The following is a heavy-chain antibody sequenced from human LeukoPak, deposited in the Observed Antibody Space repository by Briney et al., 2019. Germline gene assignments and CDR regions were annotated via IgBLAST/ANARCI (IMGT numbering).Heavy chain of an antibody. D-gene: IGHD3-22*01. V-gene: IGHV3-30*02. CDR2: IRYDGSNK. CDR1: GFTFSSYG. J-gene: IGHJ4*02. Sequence: GALRLSCAASGFTFSSYGMHWVRQAPGKGLEWVAFIRYDGSNKYYADSVKGRFTISRDNSKNTLYLQMNSLRAEDTAVYYCAKEEGIVVVNYFDYWGQGTLVTVSS. CDR3: AKEEGIVVVNYFDY.